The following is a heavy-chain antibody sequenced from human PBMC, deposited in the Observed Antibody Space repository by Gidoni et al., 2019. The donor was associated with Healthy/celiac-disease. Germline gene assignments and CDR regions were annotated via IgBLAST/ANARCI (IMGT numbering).Heavy chain of an antibody. CDR3: ARGSIAARRNWFDP. D-gene: IGHD6-6*01. J-gene: IGHJ5*02. V-gene: IGHV1-2*02. CDR1: GYTCTGYY. CDR2: INPNSGGT. Sequence: QVQLAQSGAEVKKPGASGKVSCKASGYTCTGYYMHWVRQAPGQGLEWLGWINPNSGGTNYAQKFQGRVTLTRDTSISTAYMELSRLRSDDTAVYYCARGSIAARRNWFDPWGQGTLVTVSS.